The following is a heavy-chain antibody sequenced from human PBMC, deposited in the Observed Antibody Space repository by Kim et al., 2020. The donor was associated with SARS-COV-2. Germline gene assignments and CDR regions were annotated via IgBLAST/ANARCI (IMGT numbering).Heavy chain of an antibody. CDR1: DGSISTGGYS. CDR3: ATSLPFSSSPALDF. V-gene: IGHV4-31*03. CDR2: IFYSGRT. J-gene: IGHJ4*02. Sequence: SETLSLTCTVVDGSISTGGYSWNWIRQNPEKGLEWLGYIFYSGRTKYNPSLENRISLSVDAPKNRFSLKLTSVTAADTALYFCATSLPFSSSPALDFWGQGALVTVSS. D-gene: IGHD6-6*01.